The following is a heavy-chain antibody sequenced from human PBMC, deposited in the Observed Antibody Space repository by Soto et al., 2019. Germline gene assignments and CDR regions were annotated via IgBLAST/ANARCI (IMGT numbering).Heavy chain of an antibody. V-gene: IGHV3-23*01. CDR2: ISGSGGST. CDR3: AKDSWYYDFWSGFRDNWFDP. D-gene: IGHD3-3*01. J-gene: IGHJ5*02. Sequence: GGSLRLSCAASGFTFSSYAMSWVRQAPGKGLEWVSAISGSGGSTYYADSVKGRFTISRDNSKNTLYLQMNSLRAEDTAVYYCAKDSWYYDFWSGFRDNWFDPWGQGT. CDR1: GFTFSSYA.